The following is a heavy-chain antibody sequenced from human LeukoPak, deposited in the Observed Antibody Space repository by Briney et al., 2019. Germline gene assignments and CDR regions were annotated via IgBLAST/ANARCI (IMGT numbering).Heavy chain of an antibody. Sequence: GGSLRLSCAASGFTFSSYAIHWVRQAPGKGLEWVAFISYDGSNKYYADSGKGRFTISRDNSKNTLYLQMNSLRAEETAVYYCARDMVRGIMDYWGQGTLVTVSS. CDR1: GFTFSSYA. J-gene: IGHJ4*02. CDR2: ISYDGSNK. D-gene: IGHD3-10*01. V-gene: IGHV3-30-3*01. CDR3: ARDMVRGIMDY.